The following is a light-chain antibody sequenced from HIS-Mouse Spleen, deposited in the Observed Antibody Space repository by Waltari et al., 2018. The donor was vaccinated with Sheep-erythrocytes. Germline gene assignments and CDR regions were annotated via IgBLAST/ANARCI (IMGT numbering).Light chain of an antibody. CDR2: KDS. J-gene: IGLJ3*02. V-gene: IGLV3-25*03. CDR3: QSADSSGTWV. CDR1: AFPKQY. Sequence: SYELPQPPSVSVSPGQTARITCSGDAFPKQYAYWYQQKPGQAPVLVIYKDSERPSGIPERFSGSSSGTTVTLTISGVQAEDEADYYCQSADSSGTWVFGGGTKLTVL.